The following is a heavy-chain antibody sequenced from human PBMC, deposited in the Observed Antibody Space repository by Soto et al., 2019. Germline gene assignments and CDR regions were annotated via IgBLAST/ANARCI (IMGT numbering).Heavy chain of an antibody. CDR3: AHLHESSGYAWRYDP. V-gene: IGHV2-5*02. D-gene: IGHD5-12*01. Sequence: SGPTLVNPTQTLTLTCNFPGFSLTNKGVGVGWIRQPPRKALEWLGIIYWDDDKRYRPSLNNRLTITKDTSKNQVVLTMTNVDTVDTATYYCAHLHESSGYAWRYDPWGQGTLVTASS. CDR1: GFSLTNKGVG. J-gene: IGHJ5*02. CDR2: IYWDDDK.